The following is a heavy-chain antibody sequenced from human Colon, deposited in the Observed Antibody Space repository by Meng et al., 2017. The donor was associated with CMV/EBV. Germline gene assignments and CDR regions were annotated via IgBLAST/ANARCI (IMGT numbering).Heavy chain of an antibody. CDR1: GFTFTSYD. CDR3: ARDRWFTF. Sequence: VQLLESGGGLALPGGSMRLSCAASGFTFTSYDMSWVRQAPGKGLEWVSTIGRGSGANYADSVKGRFTMSRDNSKNTVYLEMNNLRAEDTAIYYCARDRWFTFWGQGVLVTVSS. V-gene: IGHV3-23*01. J-gene: IGHJ4*02. CDR2: IGRGSGA. D-gene: IGHD2-15*01.